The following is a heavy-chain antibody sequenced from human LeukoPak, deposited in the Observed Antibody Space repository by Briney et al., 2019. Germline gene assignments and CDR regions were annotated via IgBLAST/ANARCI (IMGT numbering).Heavy chain of an antibody. J-gene: IGHJ1*01. D-gene: IGHD3-3*01. CDR3: ARDTYYDFWSGYYPP. V-gene: IGHV4-34*01. CDR2: INHSGST. CDR1: GGSFSGYY. Sequence: ETLSLTCAVYGGSFSGYYWSWLRQPPGKGREWIGEINHSGSTNYNPSLKSRVTISVDTSKNQFSLKLSSVTAADTAVYYCARDTYYDFWSGYYPPWGQGTLVTVSS.